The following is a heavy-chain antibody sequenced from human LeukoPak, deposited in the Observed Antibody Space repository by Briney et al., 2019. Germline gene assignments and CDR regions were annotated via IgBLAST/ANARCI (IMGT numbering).Heavy chain of an antibody. V-gene: IGHV3-23*01. J-gene: IGHJ6*02. Sequence: GGSLRLSCAASGLSFSFYAMSWVRQAPGKGLEWVSAISGSGGSTYYADSVKGRFTISRDNSKNTLYLQMNSLRAEDTAVYYCAKDDPPSIVVVPAAIMRLYYYYYGMDVWGQGTTVTVSS. CDR1: GLSFSFYA. D-gene: IGHD2-2*01. CDR2: ISGSGGST. CDR3: AKDDPPSIVVVPAAIMRLYYYYYGMDV.